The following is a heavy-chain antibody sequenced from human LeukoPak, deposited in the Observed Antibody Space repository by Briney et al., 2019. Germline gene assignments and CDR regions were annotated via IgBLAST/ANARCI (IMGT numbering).Heavy chain of an antibody. Sequence: GGSLRLSCAASGFTFSSYWMSCVRQAPGKGLEWVANIKQDGSEKYYVDSVKGRFTISRDNAKNSLYLQMNSLRAEDTAVYYCARALASSSTHSSSYYYGMDVWGQGTTVTVSS. CDR1: GFTFSSYW. D-gene: IGHD2-2*01. CDR3: ARALASSSTHSSSYYYGMDV. V-gene: IGHV3-7*05. CDR2: IKQDGSEK. J-gene: IGHJ6*02.